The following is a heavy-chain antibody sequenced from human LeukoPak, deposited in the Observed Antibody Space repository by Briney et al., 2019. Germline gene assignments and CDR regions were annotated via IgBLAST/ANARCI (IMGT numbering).Heavy chain of an antibody. CDR2: VSWNSGSI. CDR1: RFTFLDYA. Sequence: PGGSLILSCVSTRFTFLDYAMHWVRQAPWKGLEWVGGVSWNSGSIGYAESMKGRFNISRDNAKKSLYMQMISLRAEDTALYYCSKRDLGGAEFDYWGQGNLVTVSS. V-gene: IGHV3-9*01. D-gene: IGHD1-26*01. J-gene: IGHJ4*02. CDR3: SKRDLGGAEFDY.